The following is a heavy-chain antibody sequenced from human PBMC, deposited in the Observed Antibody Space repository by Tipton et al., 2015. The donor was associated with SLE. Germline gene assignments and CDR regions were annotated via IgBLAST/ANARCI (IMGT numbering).Heavy chain of an antibody. CDR2: LYYSGRT. D-gene: IGHD5-18*01. CDR3: ARDLIFGYSYGYDAFDI. V-gene: IGHV4-59*11. J-gene: IGHJ3*02. CDR1: GGSISSHY. Sequence: TLSLTCTVSGGSISSHYWSWIRQPPGKGLEWIGYLYYSGRTNYNPSLKSRVSISVDTSKNQFSLKLSSLTAAHTAVYYCARDLIFGYSYGYDAFDIWGQGTMVTVSS.